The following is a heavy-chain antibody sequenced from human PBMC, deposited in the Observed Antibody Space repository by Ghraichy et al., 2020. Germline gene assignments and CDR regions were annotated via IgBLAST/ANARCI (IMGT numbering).Heavy chain of an antibody. V-gene: IGHV4-59*01. J-gene: IGHJ3*02. CDR1: GGSISSYY. D-gene: IGHD2-2*02. Sequence: ESLNISCTVSGGSISSYYWSWIRQPPGKGLEWIGYIYYSGSTNYNPSLKSRVTISVDTSKNQFSLKLSSVTAADTAVYYCARGMGIYCSSTSCYRNAFDIWGQGTMVTVSS. CDR2: IYYSGST. CDR3: ARGMGIYCSSTSCYRNAFDI.